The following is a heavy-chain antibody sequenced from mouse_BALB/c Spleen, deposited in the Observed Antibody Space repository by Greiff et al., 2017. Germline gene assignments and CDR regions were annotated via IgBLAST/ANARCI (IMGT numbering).Heavy chain of an antibody. V-gene: IGHV3-2*02. CDR3: ARSSYPPYFDV. D-gene: IGHD2-12*01. J-gene: IGHJ1*01. CDR1: GYSITSDYA. Sequence: VQLQQSGPGLVKPSQSLSLTCTVTGYSITSDYAWNWIRQFPGNKLEWMGYISYSGSTSYNPSLKSRISITRDTSKNQFFLQLNSVTTEDTATYYCARSSYPPYFDVWGAGTTVTVSS. CDR2: ISYSGST.